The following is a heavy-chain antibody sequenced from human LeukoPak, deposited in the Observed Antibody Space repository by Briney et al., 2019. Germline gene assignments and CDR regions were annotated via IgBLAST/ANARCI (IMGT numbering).Heavy chain of an antibody. Sequence: PGGSLRLSCAASGVTFSSNYMSWVRQAPGKGLEGVSVIYSGGSTYYAHSVQGRFPISRDNSKNTLYLQMNSLRAEDTAVYYCARGITDYWGQGTLVTVSS. CDR1: GVTFSSNY. J-gene: IGHJ4*02. D-gene: IGHD3-16*01. CDR2: IYSGGST. V-gene: IGHV3-53*01. CDR3: ARGITDY.